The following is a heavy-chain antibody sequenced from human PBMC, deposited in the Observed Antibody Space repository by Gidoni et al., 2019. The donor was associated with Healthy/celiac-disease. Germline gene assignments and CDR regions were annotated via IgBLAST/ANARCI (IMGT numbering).Heavy chain of an antibody. CDR1: GGSFSVYY. Sequence: HLQPCGAGLLKPSETLSLTCAVYGGSFSVYYWCWIRQPPGKGLEWIGEINHSRSTTYNPSLKSRVTISVDTSKNQFSLKLSSVTAADTAVYYCARVTLDLRYFDWLDAFDIWGQGTMVTVSS. CDR3: ARVTLDLRYFDWLDAFDI. J-gene: IGHJ3*02. CDR2: INHSRST. D-gene: IGHD3-9*01. V-gene: IGHV4-34*01.